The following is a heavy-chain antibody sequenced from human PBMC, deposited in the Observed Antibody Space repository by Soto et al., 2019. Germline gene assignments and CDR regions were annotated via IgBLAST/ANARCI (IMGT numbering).Heavy chain of an antibody. CDR2: IYYSGST. CDR1: GVSIVSSSWY. Sequence: QMQMQESGPGLVKPSETLSLTCTVSGVSIVSSSWYWDWIRQPPGKGLEWIGSIYYSGSTHYNPSLRSRVTISAVTSTTQFSLKLSSVTAADTAVYYCSRRVTMVRGILITWFDPWGHGTLVTVSS. D-gene: IGHD3-10*01. CDR3: SRRVTMVRGILITWFDP. V-gene: IGHV4-39*01. J-gene: IGHJ5*02.